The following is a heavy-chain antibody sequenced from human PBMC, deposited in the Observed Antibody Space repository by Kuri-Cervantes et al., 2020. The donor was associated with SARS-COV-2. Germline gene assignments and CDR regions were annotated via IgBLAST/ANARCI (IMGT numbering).Heavy chain of an antibody. CDR3: ARIPPGQYCSGGSCYG. Sequence: GGSRSLSCAASGLTFSNAWMSWVRQAPGKGLEWVSSISSSSSYIYYADSVKGRFTISRDNAKNSLYLQMNSLRAEDTAVYYCARIPPGQYCSGGSCYGWGQGTLVTVSS. CDR1: GLTFSNAW. D-gene: IGHD2-15*01. J-gene: IGHJ4*02. V-gene: IGHV3-21*01. CDR2: ISSSSSYI.